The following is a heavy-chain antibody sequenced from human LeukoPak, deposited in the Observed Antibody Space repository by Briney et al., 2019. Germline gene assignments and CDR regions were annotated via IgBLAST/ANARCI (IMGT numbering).Heavy chain of an antibody. Sequence: PSQTLSLTCTVSGGSISSGDYYWSWIRQPPGKGLEWIGYIYYSGSTYYNPSLKSRVTISVDTSKNQFSLKLSSVTAADTAVYYCARDLCSTSCYIDYWGQGTLDTVSS. J-gene: IGHJ4*02. V-gene: IGHV4-30-4*08. CDR1: GGSISSGDYY. CDR2: IYYSGST. D-gene: IGHD2-2*01. CDR3: ARDLCSTSCYIDY.